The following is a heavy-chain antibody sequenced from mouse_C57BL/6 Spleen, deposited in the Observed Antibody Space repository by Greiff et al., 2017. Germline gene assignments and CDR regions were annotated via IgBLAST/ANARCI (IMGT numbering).Heavy chain of an antibody. CDR1: GYAFSSYW. CDR2: LYPGDGDS. J-gene: IGHJ4*01. CDR3: ARRSDRAMDY. V-gene: IGHV1-80*01. Sequence: QVQLKESGAELVKPGASVKISCKASGYAFSSYWMNWVKQRPGKGLEWIGQLYPGDGDSNYKGKFKGTATLTADQSSSTAYMQLSSLTSEDSAVDFCARRSDRAMDYWGQGTSVTVSS.